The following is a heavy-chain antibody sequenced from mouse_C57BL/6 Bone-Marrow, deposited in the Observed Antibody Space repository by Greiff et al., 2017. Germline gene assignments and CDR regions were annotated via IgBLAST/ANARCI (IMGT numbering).Heavy chain of an antibody. V-gene: IGHV1-55*01. Sequence: QVQLKQPGAELVKPGASVKMSCKASGYTFTSYWITWVKQRPGQGLEWIGDIYPGSGSTNYNEKFKSKATLTVDTSSSTADMQLSSLTSKDSAVYYCARYLITTVVHWYFDVWGTGTTVTVSS. CDR2: IYPGSGST. CDR3: ARYLITTVVHWYFDV. D-gene: IGHD1-1*01. J-gene: IGHJ1*03. CDR1: GYTFTSYW.